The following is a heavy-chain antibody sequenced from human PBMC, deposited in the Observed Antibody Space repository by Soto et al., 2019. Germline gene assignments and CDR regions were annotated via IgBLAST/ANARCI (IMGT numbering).Heavy chain of an antibody. Sequence: SVKVSCKASGGTFSSYAISWVRQAPGQGLEWMGGIIPIFGTANYAQKFQGRVTITADESTSTAYMELSSLRSEDTAVYYCARDYYKYYDSSGYYRSPAYWGQGTLVNVS. J-gene: IGHJ4*02. CDR2: IIPIFGTA. CDR1: GGTFSSYA. CDR3: ARDYYKYYDSSGYYRSPAY. D-gene: IGHD3-22*01. V-gene: IGHV1-69*13.